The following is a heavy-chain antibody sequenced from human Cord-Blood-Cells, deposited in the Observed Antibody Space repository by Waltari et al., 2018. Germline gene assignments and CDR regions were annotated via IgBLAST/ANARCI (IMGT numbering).Heavy chain of an antibody. CDR3: ARSGVGFCGGDCYWFDY. D-gene: IGHD2-21*01. CDR2: IYHSGST. J-gene: IGHJ4*02. CDR1: GYSISSGYY. V-gene: IGHV4-38-2*01. Sequence: QVQLQESGPGLVKPSETLSLTCAVSGYSISSGYYWGWLRQPQGKGLEWMGSIYHSGSTYYNPSLKSRVTISVDTSKNQFSLKLSSVTAADTAVYYCARSGVGFCGGDCYWFDYWGQGTLVTVSS.